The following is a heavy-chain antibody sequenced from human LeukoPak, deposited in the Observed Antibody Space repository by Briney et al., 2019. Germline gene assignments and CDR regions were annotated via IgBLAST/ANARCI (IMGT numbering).Heavy chain of an antibody. D-gene: IGHD3-22*01. J-gene: IGHJ4*02. CDR2: IYYSGST. CDR1: GGSISSSSYY. CDR3: ARDLADSSGYYSVYFDY. Sequence: SETLSLTCTVSGGSISSSSYYWGWLRQPPGKGLEWIGSIYYSGSTYYNPSLKSRVTISVDTSKNQFSLKLSSVTAADMAVYYCARDLADSSGYYSVYFDYWGQGTLVTVSS. V-gene: IGHV4-39*07.